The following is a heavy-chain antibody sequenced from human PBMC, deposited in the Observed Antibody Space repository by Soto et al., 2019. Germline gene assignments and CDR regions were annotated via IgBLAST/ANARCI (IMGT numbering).Heavy chain of an antibody. CDR2: INAGNGNT. J-gene: IGHJ6*02. Sequence: QVQLVQSGAEVKKLGASVKVSCKASGYTFTSYAMHWVRQAPGQRLEWMGWINAGNGNTKYSQKFQGRVTITRDTSASTAYMELSSLRSEDTAVYYCAIGYCSGGSCRNYYYYGMDVWGQGTTVTVSS. V-gene: IGHV1-3*01. CDR3: AIGYCSGGSCRNYYYYGMDV. CDR1: GYTFTSYA. D-gene: IGHD2-15*01.